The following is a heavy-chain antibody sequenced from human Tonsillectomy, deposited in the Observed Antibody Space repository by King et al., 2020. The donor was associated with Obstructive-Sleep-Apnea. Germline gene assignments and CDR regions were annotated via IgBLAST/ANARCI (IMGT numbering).Heavy chain of an antibody. V-gene: IGHV4-34*01. D-gene: IGHD4-23*01. CDR2: INHSGST. J-gene: IGHJ4*02. Sequence: VQLQQWGAGLLKPSETLSLTCAVYGGSFSGYYWSWIRHPPGKGLEWIWAINHSGSTNYTPSLKRRVTMSVATSKNQFSLNLSSVTAADAAVYYCATLVTAGYWGQGTLVSVSS. CDR3: ATLVTAGY. CDR1: GGSFSGYY.